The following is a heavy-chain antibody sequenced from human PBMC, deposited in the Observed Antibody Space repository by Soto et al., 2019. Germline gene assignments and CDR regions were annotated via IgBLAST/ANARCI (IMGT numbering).Heavy chain of an antibody. V-gene: IGHV4-39*01. CDR2: FYYSGTS. CDR3: VRRERGRPTAY. J-gene: IGHJ4*02. Sequence: QLQLQESGPGLVKPSETLSLTCTVSGGSVTTTNYYWGWIRQPPGKGLEWIGNFYYSGTSNYNPSLKSRVTISLDTSKNQFSLRLSSVTAADTAVYYCVRRERGRPTAYWGQGTLVTVSS. D-gene: IGHD1-26*01. CDR1: GGSVTTTNYY.